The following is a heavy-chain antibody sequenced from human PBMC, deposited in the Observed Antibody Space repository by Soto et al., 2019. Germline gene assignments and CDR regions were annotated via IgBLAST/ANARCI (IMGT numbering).Heavy chain of an antibody. CDR2: AYYRSKRYN. V-gene: IGHV6-1*01. CDR3: ARGRAAGRGDWLDP. CDR1: GDSVSSNSAA. D-gene: IGHD6-13*01. Sequence: SQPLSLTCDISGDSVSSNSAAWNWIRQSPSRGLEWLGRAYYRSKRYNDYAVSVRGRITINPDTSKNQFSLQLKSVTPDDTAVYYCARGRAAGRGDWLDPWGQGTQVTVS. J-gene: IGHJ5*02.